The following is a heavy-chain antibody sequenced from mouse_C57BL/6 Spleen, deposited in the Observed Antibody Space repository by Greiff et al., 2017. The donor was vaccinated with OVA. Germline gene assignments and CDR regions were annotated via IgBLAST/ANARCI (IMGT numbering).Heavy chain of an antibody. V-gene: IGHV1-72*01. CDR3: AHMGGDTTGRYWYFDV. CDR2: IDPNSGGT. Sequence: QVQLQQPGAELVKPGASVKLSCKASGYTFTSYWMHWVKQRPGRGLEWIGRIDPNSGGTKYNEKFKSKATLTVDKPSSTAYMQLSSLTSEDSAVYYGAHMGGDTTGRYWYFDVWGTGTTVTVSS. CDR1: GYTFTSYW. J-gene: IGHJ1*03. D-gene: IGHD1-1*01.